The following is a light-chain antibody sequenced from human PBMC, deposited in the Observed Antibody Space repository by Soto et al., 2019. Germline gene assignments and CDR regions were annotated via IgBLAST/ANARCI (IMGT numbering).Light chain of an antibody. CDR2: DAS. J-gene: IGKJ1*01. Sequence: EIVLTQSPATLSLSPGEGATLSCRASQSVGRYLAWYQQKQGQAPRLLIYDASNRATGIPARFSGSGSGTDLTLTISSLEPEDFALSYCQQRSSWPRTFGRGTNVEIK. CDR1: QSVGRY. CDR3: QQRSSWPRT. V-gene: IGKV3-11*01.